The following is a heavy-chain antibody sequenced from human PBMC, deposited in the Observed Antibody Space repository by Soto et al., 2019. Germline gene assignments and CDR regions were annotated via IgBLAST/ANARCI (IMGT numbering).Heavy chain of an antibody. CDR2: MNPYSGNT. Sequence: ASVKVSCKASGYTFTTYDISWVRQATGQGLEWMGWMNPYSGNTGYAQKFQGRVTVTRNTSISTVYMELSGLRPDDTAVYYCARRKERSGPHYFDYWGQGSQLTAYS. CDR3: ARRKERSGPHYFDY. D-gene: IGHD6-25*01. CDR1: GYTFTTYD. V-gene: IGHV1-8*01. J-gene: IGHJ4*02.